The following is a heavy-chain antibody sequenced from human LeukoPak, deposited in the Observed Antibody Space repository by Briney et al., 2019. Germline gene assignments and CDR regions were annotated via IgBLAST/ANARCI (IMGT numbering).Heavy chain of an antibody. V-gene: IGHV3-21*01. J-gene: IGHJ6*03. CDR3: ARDPYSGGYGAYYYYYMDL. Sequence: PGGSLRLSCAVSGFTFSTYNVNWVRQAPGEGLEWVSSITSTSTYIYYADSVKGRFTISRDNAKNSLYLQMNGLRVEDTAVYYCARDPYSGGYGAYYYYYMDLWGKGATVTISS. CDR2: ITSTSTYI. CDR1: GFTFSTYN. D-gene: IGHD1-26*01.